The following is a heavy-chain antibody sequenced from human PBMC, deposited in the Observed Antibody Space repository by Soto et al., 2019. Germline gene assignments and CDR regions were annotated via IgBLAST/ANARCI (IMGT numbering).Heavy chain of an antibody. CDR3: ARDGVDTATGYYYGMDV. CDR2: ISAYNGNT. V-gene: IGHV1-18*01. J-gene: IGHJ6*02. D-gene: IGHD5-18*01. CDR1: GYTFTSYG. Sequence: QVQLVQSGAEVKKPGASVKVSCKASGYTFTSYGISWVRQAPGQGLEWMGWISAYNGNTNYAQKLQGRVTMTTDTSTSNAYMELRSLRSDDTAVYYCARDGVDTATGYYYGMDVWGQGTTVTVSS.